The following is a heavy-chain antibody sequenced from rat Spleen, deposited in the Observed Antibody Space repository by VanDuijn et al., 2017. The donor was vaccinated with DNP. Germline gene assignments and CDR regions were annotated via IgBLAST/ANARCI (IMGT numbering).Heavy chain of an antibody. CDR3: TRINYGGYYYVLDV. CDR1: GFTFSDYY. D-gene: IGHD1-11*01. V-gene: IGHV5S13*01. Sequence: EVLLVESDGGLVQPGRSLKLSCAVSGFTFSDYYMAWVRQAPAKGLEWVASISTGGDDTYYRDSVKGRFTISRDNAKNTQYLQMDNLRSEDTDTYYCTRINYGGYYYVLDVWGQGASVTVSS. CDR2: ISTGGDDT. J-gene: IGHJ4*01.